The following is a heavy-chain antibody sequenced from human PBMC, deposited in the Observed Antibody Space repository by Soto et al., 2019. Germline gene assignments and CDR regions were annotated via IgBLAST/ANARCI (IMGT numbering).Heavy chain of an antibody. V-gene: IGHV1-46*01. J-gene: IGHJ5*02. CDR1: GYTFTSYY. CDR2: INPSGGST. D-gene: IGHD6-6*01. CDR3: AREKWGIAARPALYNRFDP. Sequence: GASVKVSCKASGYTFTSYYMHWVRQAPGQGLEWMGIINPSGGSTSYAQKFQGRVTMTRDTSTSTVYMELSSLRSEDTAVYYCAREKWGIAARPALYNRFDPWGQGTLVTVSS.